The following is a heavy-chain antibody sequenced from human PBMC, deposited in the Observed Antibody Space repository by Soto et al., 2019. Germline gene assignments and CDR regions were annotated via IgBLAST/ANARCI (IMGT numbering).Heavy chain of an antibody. CDR2: FDPEDGET. CDR1: GYTLTELS. D-gene: IGHD6-13*01. V-gene: IGHV1-24*01. Sequence: GASVKVSCKVSGYTLTELSMHWVRQAPGKGLEWMGGFDPEDGETIYAQKFQGRVTMTEDTSTDTAYMELSSLRSEDTAVYYCATDRRLSSSRWPPHYYYGMDVWGQGTTVTVSS. CDR3: ATDRRLSSSRWPPHYYYGMDV. J-gene: IGHJ6*02.